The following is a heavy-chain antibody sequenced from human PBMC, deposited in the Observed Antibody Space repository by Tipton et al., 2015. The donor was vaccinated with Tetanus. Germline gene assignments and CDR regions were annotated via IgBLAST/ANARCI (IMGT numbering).Heavy chain of an antibody. CDR2: IHPSVII. CDR3: AKGLDQYKSGND. J-gene: IGHJ4*02. CDR1: GGSFSDYY. D-gene: IGHD1-1*01. Sequence: TLSLTCALYGGSFSDYYWTWIRQPPGKGLEWIGEIHPSVIINYSPSLQSRVTMLVETSENQFSLRLTSVTAADTAIYYCAKGLDQYKSGNDWGQGTLVTVSS. V-gene: IGHV4-34*01.